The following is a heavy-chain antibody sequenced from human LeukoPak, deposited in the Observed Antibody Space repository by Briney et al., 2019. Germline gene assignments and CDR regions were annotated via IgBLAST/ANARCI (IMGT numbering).Heavy chain of an antibody. V-gene: IGHV4-34*01. D-gene: IGHD6-19*01. CDR1: GGSFSGYY. J-gene: IGHJ6*03. Sequence: SETLSLTRAVYGGSFSGYYWSWIRQPPGKGLEWIGEINHSGSTNYNPSLKSRVTISVDTSKNQFSLKLSSVTAADTAVYYCARGRSSGWYRKGYYYMDVWGKGTTVTVSS. CDR2: INHSGST. CDR3: ARGRSSGWYRKGYYYMDV.